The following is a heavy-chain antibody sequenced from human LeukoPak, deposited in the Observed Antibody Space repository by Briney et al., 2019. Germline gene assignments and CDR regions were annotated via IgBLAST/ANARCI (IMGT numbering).Heavy chain of an antibody. Sequence: PGASVKVSCKASGYTFTGYYMHWVRQAPGQGLEWMGWINPNSGGTNYAQKFQGRVTMTRDTSISTAYMELSRLRSDDTAVYYCARWFLSGSYYWFDPWGQGTLVTVSS. CDR1: GYTFTGYY. J-gene: IGHJ5*02. CDR3: ARWFLSGSYYWFDP. D-gene: IGHD1-26*01. CDR2: INPNSGGT. V-gene: IGHV1-2*02.